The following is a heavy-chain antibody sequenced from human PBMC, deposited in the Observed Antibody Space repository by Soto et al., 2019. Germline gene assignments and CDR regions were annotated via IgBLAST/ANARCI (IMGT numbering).Heavy chain of an antibody. Sequence: QVQLQESGPGLVKPSQTLTLTCTVSGGSISSGRFYWSWIRPHPGKGLEWIGHISDSGSSYYNPSLESRVTIAVDTSKNQFSLKLSAVTAADTAVYFCARTTFYDVFTAYYSLFDYWGQGTMVTVSS. CDR2: ISDSGSS. D-gene: IGHD3-9*01. CDR1: GGSISSGRFY. J-gene: IGHJ4*02. V-gene: IGHV4-31*03. CDR3: ARTTFYDVFTAYYSLFDY.